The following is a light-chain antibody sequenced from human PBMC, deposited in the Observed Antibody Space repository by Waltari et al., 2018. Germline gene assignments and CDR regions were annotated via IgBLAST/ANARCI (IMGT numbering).Light chain of an antibody. J-gene: IGKJ2*01. CDR3: QQYYHYPPT. V-gene: IGKV4-1*01. Sequence: DIVMTQSPDSLAVSLGERATINCKSSQSLLYASNDKNYLAWYQQKPRQPPKLLISWASTRESGVPDRVSGSGSGTDFTLTITTLHAEDAAVYYCQQYYHYPPTFGQGTNLEIK. CDR2: WAS. CDR1: QSLLYASNDKNY.